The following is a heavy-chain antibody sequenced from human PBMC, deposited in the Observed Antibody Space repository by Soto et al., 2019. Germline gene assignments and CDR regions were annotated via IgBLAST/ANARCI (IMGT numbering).Heavy chain of an antibody. V-gene: IGHV3-30-3*01. CDR1: GFTFSSYA. D-gene: IGHD1-7*01. Sequence: GGSLRLSCAASGFTFSSYAMHWVRQAPGKGLEWVAVISYDGSNKYYADSVKGRFTISRDNSKNTLYLQMNSLRAEDTAVYYCARDVSDNWNYVHFDYWGQGTLVTVSA. CDR2: ISYDGSNK. CDR3: ARDVSDNWNYVHFDY. J-gene: IGHJ4*02.